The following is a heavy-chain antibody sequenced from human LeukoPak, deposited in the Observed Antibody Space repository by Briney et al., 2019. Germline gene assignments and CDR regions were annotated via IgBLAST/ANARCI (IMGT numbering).Heavy chain of an antibody. CDR3: ARTLYYDILTGYSPTPYYFDS. V-gene: IGHV3-7*03. Sequence: PGGSLRLSCAASGFTFSSYWMSWVRQAPGKGLEWVANIKQDGSEKYYVDSVKGRFTISRDNAKNSLYLQMNSLRAEDTAVYYYARTLYYDILTGYSPTPYYFDSWGQGTLVTVSS. CDR1: GFTFSSYW. D-gene: IGHD3-9*01. J-gene: IGHJ4*02. CDR2: IKQDGSEK.